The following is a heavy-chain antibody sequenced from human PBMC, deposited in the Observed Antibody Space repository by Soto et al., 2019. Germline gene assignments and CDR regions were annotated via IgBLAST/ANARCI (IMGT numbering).Heavy chain of an antibody. Sequence: GGSLRLSCAASGFTFSSYAMHWVRQAPGQGLEWVAVISYDGSNKYYADSVKGRFTISRDNSKNTLYLQMNSLRAEDTAVYYCARVRDHSGNYYYGMDVWGQGTTVTVSS. V-gene: IGHV3-30-3*01. CDR1: GFTFSSYA. CDR2: ISYDGSNK. J-gene: IGHJ6*02. D-gene: IGHD5-12*01. CDR3: ARVRDHSGNYYYGMDV.